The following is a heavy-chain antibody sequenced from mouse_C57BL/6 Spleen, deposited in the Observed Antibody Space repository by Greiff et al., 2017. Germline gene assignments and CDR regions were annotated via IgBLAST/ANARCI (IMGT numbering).Heavy chain of an antibody. V-gene: IGHV5-12*01. D-gene: IGHD1-1*01. CDR2: ISNGGGST. CDR3: ARHDGYYGSSFAMDY. Sequence: EVKLVESGGGLVQPGGSLKLSCAASGFTFSDYYMYWVRQTPEKRLEWVAYISNGGGSTYYPDTVKGRFTFSRDNAKNTLYLQMSRLKSEDTAMYYCARHDGYYGSSFAMDYWGQGTSVTVSS. J-gene: IGHJ4*01. CDR1: GFTFSDYY.